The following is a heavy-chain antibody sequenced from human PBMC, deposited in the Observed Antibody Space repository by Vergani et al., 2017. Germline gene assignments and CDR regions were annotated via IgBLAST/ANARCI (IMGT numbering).Heavy chain of an antibody. J-gene: IGHJ5*02. Sequence: EVRLVESGGGLLQPGTSLRLSCSSSGFSFGVSNINWVRLPPGKGLEWVSSIIGSSRTIFYADSVKGRFTISRDNAKNSLFLQMSSLRVEDTAVYYCAREIAGNVMAAWGKGTLVTVSS. V-gene: IGHV3-48*01. D-gene: IGHD4-23*01. CDR1: GFSFGVSN. CDR2: IIGSSRTI. CDR3: AREIAGNVMAA.